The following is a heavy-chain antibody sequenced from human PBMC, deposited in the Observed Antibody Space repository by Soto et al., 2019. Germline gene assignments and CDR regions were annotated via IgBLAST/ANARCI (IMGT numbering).Heavy chain of an antibody. J-gene: IGHJ4*02. CDR3: ARGGSGWYFDY. D-gene: IGHD6-19*01. CDR2: TYYRSKWSN. V-gene: IGHV6-1*01. Sequence: SQTLSLTCVISGDSVSSNSVAWNWIRQSPSRGLEWLGRTYYRSKWSNDYAVFVKSRISINPDTSRNQFSLQLNSVTPEDTAVYYCARGGSGWYFDYWGQGTLVTVSS. CDR1: GDSVSSNSVA.